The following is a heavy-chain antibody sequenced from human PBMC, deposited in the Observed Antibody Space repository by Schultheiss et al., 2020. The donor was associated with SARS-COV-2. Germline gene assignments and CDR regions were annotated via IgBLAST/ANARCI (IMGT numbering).Heavy chain of an antibody. D-gene: IGHD7-27*01. CDR3: ARGLANWSDLGY. CDR1: GFTFSSYS. V-gene: IGHV3-21*04. Sequence: GESLKISCAASGFTFSSYSMNWVRQAPGKGLEWVSSISSSSSYIYYADSVKGRFTISRDNSKNTLYLQMNSLRAEDTAVYYCARGLANWSDLGYWGQGTLVTVSS. J-gene: IGHJ4*02. CDR2: ISSSSSYI.